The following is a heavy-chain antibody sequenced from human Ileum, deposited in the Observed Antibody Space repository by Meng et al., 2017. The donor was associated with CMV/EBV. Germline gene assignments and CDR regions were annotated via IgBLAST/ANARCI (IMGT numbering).Heavy chain of an antibody. CDR3: ARGSSSWAFDY. D-gene: IGHD2-2*01. Sequence: QVERTQPGPGPGKPSDTLSPTCTGACGSSSRYCWRWIRPPATKGLEWIWRVYSSGSTDYNPPLQSRVTMSVDTSKNQFSLKLSSVTAADTAVYYCARGSSSWAFDYWGQGTLVTVSS. J-gene: IGHJ4*02. V-gene: IGHV4-4*07. CDR2: VYSSGST. CDR1: CGSSSRYC.